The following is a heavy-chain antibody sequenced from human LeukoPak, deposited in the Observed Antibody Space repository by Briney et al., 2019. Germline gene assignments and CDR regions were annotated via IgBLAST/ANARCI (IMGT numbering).Heavy chain of an antibody. CDR3: ARDLLLITFGGVPRPDYYYYYMDV. J-gene: IGHJ6*03. D-gene: IGHD3-16*01. Sequence: TGGSLRLSCAASGFTFSSYWMHWVRQAPGKGLVWVSRINSDGSSTSYADSVKGRFTISRDNAKNSLYLQMNSLRAEDTAVYYCARDLLLITFGGVPRPDYYYYYMDVWGKGTTVTVSS. CDR2: INSDGSST. V-gene: IGHV3-74*01. CDR1: GFTFSSYW.